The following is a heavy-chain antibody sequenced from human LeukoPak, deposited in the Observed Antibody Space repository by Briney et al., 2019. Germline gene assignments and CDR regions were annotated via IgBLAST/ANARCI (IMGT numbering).Heavy chain of an antibody. CDR1: GYTLTELS. Sequence: ASVKVSCKVSGYTLTELSMHWVRQAPGKGLEWMGGFDPEDGETMYAQKFQGRVTMTEDTSTDTAYMELSSLRSEDTAVYYCATETMYSSGWYRFDYWGQGTLVTVSS. J-gene: IGHJ4*02. CDR2: FDPEDGET. V-gene: IGHV1-24*01. D-gene: IGHD6-19*01. CDR3: ATETMYSSGWYRFDY.